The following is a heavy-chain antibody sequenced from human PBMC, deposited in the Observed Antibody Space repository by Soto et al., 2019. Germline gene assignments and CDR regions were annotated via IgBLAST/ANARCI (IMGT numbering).Heavy chain of an antibody. V-gene: IGHV3-30-3*01. D-gene: IGHD3-10*01. CDR2: ISFDGSNR. CDR1: GFTFSDYA. J-gene: IGHJ6*02. CDR3: VRDSFIAMVRGGHFYFYGMDV. Sequence: QVHLVESGGGVVHPGRSLRLSCTASGFTFSDYAIHWVRQAPGKGLEWVAVISFDGSNRYFADSVKGRFTISRDNSKDTLYLQMYSLRAEDTALYSCVRDSFIAMVRGGHFYFYGMDVWGQGTTVIVSS.